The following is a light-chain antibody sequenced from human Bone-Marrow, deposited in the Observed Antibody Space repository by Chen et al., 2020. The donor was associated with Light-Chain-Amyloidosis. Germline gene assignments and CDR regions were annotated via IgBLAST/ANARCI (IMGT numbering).Light chain of an antibody. CDR1: SSDVGGYNY. CDR3: SSFTSSDTWV. V-gene: IGLV2-14*01. J-gene: IGLJ3*02. Sequence: QSALTQPASVSGSPGPSITVSCTGTSSDVGGYNYVSWYQQHPGKAPKLILYEVPNRPSGVSNRFSGSKSGNTASLTISGLQAEDEADYYCSSFTSSDTWVFGGGTKLTVL. CDR2: EVP.